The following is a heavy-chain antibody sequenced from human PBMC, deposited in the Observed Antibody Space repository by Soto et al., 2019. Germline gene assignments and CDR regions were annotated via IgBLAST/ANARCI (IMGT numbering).Heavy chain of an antibody. Sequence: EVQLVESGGGLVQPGGCLRLSCAASGFTLRSYWMHWVRQVSGKGLVWVSRISGDGNITTYADSVKGRFTISRDNANNTLYLQMSGLRAEDKALYYCVREVATNGRSLDYWGQGTQVTVST. CDR2: ISGDGNIT. V-gene: IGHV3-74*01. J-gene: IGHJ4*02. CDR3: VREVATNGRSLDY. CDR1: GFTLRSYW. D-gene: IGHD5-12*01.